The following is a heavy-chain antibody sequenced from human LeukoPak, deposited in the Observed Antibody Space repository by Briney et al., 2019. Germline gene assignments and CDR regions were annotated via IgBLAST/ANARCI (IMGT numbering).Heavy chain of an antibody. CDR2: IYYSGSS. D-gene: IGHD2-8*02. V-gene: IGHV4-31*03. CDR3: ARESKGLVWFDP. Sequence: PSESLSLTCTVSGGAISSGGYYWSCIRQHPGKGREWIGYIYYSGSSYYNPSLKSRITIAVDTSKNQFSLKLSSVAAADAAVYYCARESKGLVWFDPWGQGTLVTVSS. CDR1: GGAISSGGYY. J-gene: IGHJ5*02.